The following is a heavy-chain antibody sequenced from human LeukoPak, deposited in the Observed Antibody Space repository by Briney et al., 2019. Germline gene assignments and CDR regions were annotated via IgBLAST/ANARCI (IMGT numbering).Heavy chain of an antibody. V-gene: IGHV4-34*01. J-gene: IGHJ4*02. CDR1: GGSFSGYY. Sequence: SETLSLTCAVYGGSFSGYYWSWIRQPPGKGLEWIGEINHSGGTNYNPSLKSRVTISVDTSKNQFSLKLSSVTAADTAVYYCARERRAGEIYFDYWGQGTLVTVSS. D-gene: IGHD1-1*01. CDR3: ARERRAGEIYFDY. CDR2: INHSGGT.